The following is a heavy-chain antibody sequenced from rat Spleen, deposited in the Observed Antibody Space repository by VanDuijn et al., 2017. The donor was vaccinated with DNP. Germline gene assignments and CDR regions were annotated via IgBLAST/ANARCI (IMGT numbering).Heavy chain of an antibody. Sequence: EVQLVESGGGLVQPGRSLKLSCAASGFTFSDHNMAWVRQAPKKGLEWVATISFDGSSTYYRDSVRGRVTISRDNAKNTQYLQMDSLRSEDTATYYCATNNYFDYWGQGVMVTVSS. D-gene: IGHD1-10*01. V-gene: IGHV5-7*01. CDR1: GFTFSDHN. CDR3: ATNNYFDY. J-gene: IGHJ2*01. CDR2: ISFDGSST.